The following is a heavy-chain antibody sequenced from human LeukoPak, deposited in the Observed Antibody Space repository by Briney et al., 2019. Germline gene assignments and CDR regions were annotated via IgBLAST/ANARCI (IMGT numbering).Heavy chain of an antibody. Sequence: PGGSLRLSCAASGFTFSNYEMNWVRQTPRKGLEWVSYISDHGKSRNYVDSVKGRFTISRDNAKNSLYLQMSSLRVEDTAVYFCARARIAAPLLDYWGQGTLVTVSS. CDR2: ISDHGKSR. CDR1: GFTFSNYE. J-gene: IGHJ4*02. D-gene: IGHD6-13*01. V-gene: IGHV3-48*03. CDR3: ARARIAAPLLDY.